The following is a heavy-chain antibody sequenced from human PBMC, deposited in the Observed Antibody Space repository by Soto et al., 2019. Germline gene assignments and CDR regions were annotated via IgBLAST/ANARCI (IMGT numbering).Heavy chain of an antibody. Sequence: PGGSLRLSCAASGFTFSSYSMNWVRQAPGKGLEWVSYISSSSSTIYYADSVKGRFTISRDNAKNSLYLQMNSLRDEDTAVYYCARDQYCSSTSCYDGMDVWGQGTTVTVSS. CDR1: GFTFSSYS. J-gene: IGHJ6*02. V-gene: IGHV3-48*02. CDR2: ISSSSSTI. CDR3: ARDQYCSSTSCYDGMDV. D-gene: IGHD2-2*01.